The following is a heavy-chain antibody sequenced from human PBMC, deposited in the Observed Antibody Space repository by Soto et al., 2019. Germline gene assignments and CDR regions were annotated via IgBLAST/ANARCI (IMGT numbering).Heavy chain of an antibody. CDR3: ARGGAARPDY. J-gene: IGHJ4*02. V-gene: IGHV3-48*02. Sequence: EVQMVESGGGLVQLGGSLRLSCVVSGFNFHNYGMNWVRQAPGKGPEWVSYISSIGNNINYANSVKGRFTISRDNGKRSLYLQMNSLRDEDTAVYYCARGGAARPDYWGQGTLVIVSS. D-gene: IGHD6-6*01. CDR1: GFNFHNYG. CDR2: ISSIGNNI.